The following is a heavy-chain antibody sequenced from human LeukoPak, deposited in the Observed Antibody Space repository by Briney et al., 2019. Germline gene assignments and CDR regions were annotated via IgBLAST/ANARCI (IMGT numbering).Heavy chain of an antibody. Sequence: SETLSLTCTVSGASIISGSYYWSWIRQPAGKGLEWIGRIYSNENTKYNPSLKSRVTISVDTSKNQFSLKLSSVTAADTAVYYCARVRDGYNSYYFDYWGQGTLVTVSS. CDR3: ARVRDGYNSYYFDY. D-gene: IGHD5-24*01. CDR2: IYSNENT. J-gene: IGHJ4*02. CDR1: GASIISGSYY. V-gene: IGHV4-61*02.